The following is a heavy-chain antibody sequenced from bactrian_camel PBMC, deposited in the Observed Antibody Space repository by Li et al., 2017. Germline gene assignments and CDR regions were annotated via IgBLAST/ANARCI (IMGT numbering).Heavy chain of an antibody. Sequence: QLVESGGGLVQFGGSLRLSCAASGFSFSSYNMNWVRQAPGKGLEWVSAIVSGGGKTYYAPSVKGRFTISRDNTENTVTLQMKSLKPEDTAEYYCTADGVVSYGRCQTKYGYWGQGTQVTV. V-gene: IGHV3S40*01. J-gene: IGHJ4*01. D-gene: IGHD2*01. CDR1: GFSFSSYN. CDR2: IVSGGGKT. CDR3: TADGVVSYGRCQTKYGY.